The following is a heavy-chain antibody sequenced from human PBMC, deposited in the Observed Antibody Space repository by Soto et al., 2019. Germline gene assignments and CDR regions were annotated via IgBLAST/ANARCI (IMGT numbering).Heavy chain of an antibody. Sequence: QLQLQESGSGLVETAQTLSLTCIVSGDSISSGGFPWTWIRPSTGKGLEWIGYVYRTGATSYNPSLESRASLSVDTSMKQFLLKLMSVTPADSAVYFWARDSYAMSSFALDVWGRGAAVTVSS. J-gene: IGHJ3*01. V-gene: IGHV4-30-2*06. CDR3: ARDSYAMSSFALDV. CDR2: VYRTGAT. D-gene: IGHD3-10*01. CDR1: GDSISSGGFP.